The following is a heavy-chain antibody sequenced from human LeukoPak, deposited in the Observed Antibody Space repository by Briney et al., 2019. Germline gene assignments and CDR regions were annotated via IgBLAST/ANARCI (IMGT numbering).Heavy chain of an antibody. J-gene: IGHJ4*02. Sequence: ASVKLSFKSSGGTFTSYAISYVRQGLGQPPGKMRRSIAIIGTANYAQKFQVRVTITTDESTSTAYMELSSLRSEDTAVYYCAREEYFDWFFDYWGQGTLVTVSS. CDR2: SIAIIGTA. V-gene: IGHV1-69*05. D-gene: IGHD3-9*01. CDR1: GGTFTSYA. CDR3: AREEYFDWFFDY.